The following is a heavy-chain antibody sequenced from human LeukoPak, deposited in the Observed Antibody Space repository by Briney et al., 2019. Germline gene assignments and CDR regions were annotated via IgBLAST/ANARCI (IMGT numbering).Heavy chain of an antibody. CDR2: ISGSGGST. CDR3: AKDGSLQWLVQPLDY. Sequence: GGSLGLSCAASGFTFSSYAMSWVRQAPGKGLEWVSAISGSGGSTYYADSVKGRFTISRDNSKNTLYLQMNSLRAEDTAVYYCAKDGSLQWLVQPLDYWGQGTLVTVSS. V-gene: IGHV3-23*01. D-gene: IGHD6-19*01. J-gene: IGHJ4*02. CDR1: GFTFSSYA.